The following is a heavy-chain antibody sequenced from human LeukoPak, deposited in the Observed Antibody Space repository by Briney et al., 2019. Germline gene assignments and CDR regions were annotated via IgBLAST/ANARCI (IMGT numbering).Heavy chain of an antibody. CDR1: GFSLSSYW. V-gene: IGHV3-74*01. D-gene: IGHD6-19*01. J-gene: IGHJ4*02. CDR2: TNSDGSST. Sequence: GGSLRLSCAASGFSLSSYWMFWVRQAPGKGPVWVSHTNSDGSSTAYADSVKGRFTISRDNAENTLYLQMNSLRAEDTALYYCARGGVAAGFDYWGQGTLVTVSS. CDR3: ARGGVAAGFDY.